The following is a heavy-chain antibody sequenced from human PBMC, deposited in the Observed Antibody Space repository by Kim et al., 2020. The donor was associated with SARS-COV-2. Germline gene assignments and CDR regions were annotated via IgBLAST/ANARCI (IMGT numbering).Heavy chain of an antibody. D-gene: IGHD2-8*01. CDR2: ISSSGSTI. V-gene: IGHV3-48*03. CDR3: ARGVLMVYQNWFDP. CDR1: GFTFSSYE. Sequence: GGSLRLSCAASGFTFSSYEMNWVRQAPGKGLEWVSYISSSGSTIYYADSVKGRFTISRDNAKNSLYLQMNSLRAEDTAVYYCARGVLMVYQNWFDPWGQGTLVTVSS. J-gene: IGHJ5*02.